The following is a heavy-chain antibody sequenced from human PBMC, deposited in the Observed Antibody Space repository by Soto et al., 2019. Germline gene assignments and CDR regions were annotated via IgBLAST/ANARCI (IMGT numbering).Heavy chain of an antibody. CDR3: AREMGLTIFGVVIEDYYYYGMDV. Sequence: ASVKVSCKASGYTFTSYGISWVRQAPGQGLEWMGWISAYNGNTNYAQKLQGRVTMTTDTSTSTAYMELRSLRSDDTAVYYCAREMGLTIFGVVIEDYYYYGMDVWGQGTTVTVSS. CDR2: ISAYNGNT. D-gene: IGHD3-3*01. J-gene: IGHJ6*02. CDR1: GYTFTSYG. V-gene: IGHV1-18*01.